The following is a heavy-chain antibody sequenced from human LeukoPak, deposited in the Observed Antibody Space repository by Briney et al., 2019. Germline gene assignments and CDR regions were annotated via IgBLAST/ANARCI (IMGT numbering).Heavy chain of an antibody. D-gene: IGHD2-15*01. Sequence: GESLKISCKGSGYSFTSYWIGWVRQMPGKGLEWMGIIYPGDSDTSYSPSFQGQVTISADKSISTAYLQWSSLKASDTAMYYCARHRSYCSGGSCRLHYFDYWGQGTLVTVSS. J-gene: IGHJ4*02. V-gene: IGHV5-51*01. CDR3: ARHRSYCSGGSCRLHYFDY. CDR1: GYSFTSYW. CDR2: IYPGDSDT.